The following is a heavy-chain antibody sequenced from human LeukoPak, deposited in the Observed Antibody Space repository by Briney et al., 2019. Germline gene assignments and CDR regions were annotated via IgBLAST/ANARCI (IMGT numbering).Heavy chain of an antibody. CDR3: ARGGTYDFWSDYPSAGLDV. J-gene: IGHJ6*02. CDR2: INPNSGGT. D-gene: IGHD3-3*01. CDR1: GYTFTGYY. V-gene: IGHV1-2*02. Sequence: ASVKVSCKASGYTFTGYYMHWVRQAPGQGLEWMGWINPNSGGTNYAQKFQGRVTLTRDTSISTASMELSRLTSDDTAVYYRARGGTYDFWSDYPSAGLDVWGQGTTVTVSS.